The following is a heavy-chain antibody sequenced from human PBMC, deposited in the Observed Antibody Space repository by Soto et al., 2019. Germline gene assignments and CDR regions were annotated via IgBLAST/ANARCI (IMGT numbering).Heavy chain of an antibody. J-gene: IGHJ4*02. CDR3: AREMGYYDSSGYNNFDY. D-gene: IGHD3-22*01. V-gene: IGHV3-33*01. Sequence: QVQLVESGGGVVQPGRSLRLSCAASGFTFSSYGMHWVRQAPGKGLEWVAVIWYDGSNKYYADSVKGRFTISRDNSKNTLYVQMNSLRSEDTAVYYCAREMGYYDSSGYNNFDYWGQGTLVTVSS. CDR2: IWYDGSNK. CDR1: GFTFSSYG.